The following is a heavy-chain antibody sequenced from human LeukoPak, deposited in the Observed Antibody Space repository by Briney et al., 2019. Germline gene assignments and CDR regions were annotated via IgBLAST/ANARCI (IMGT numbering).Heavy chain of an antibody. J-gene: IGHJ6*03. CDR1: GFTFSSYS. V-gene: IGHV3-48*01. Sequence: GGSLRLSCAASGFTFSSYSMNWVRQAPGKGLEWVSYISSSSSTIYYADSVKGRFTISRDNAKNSLYLQMNSLRAEDTAVYYCAREGSYDPWEYYYYYVDVWGKGTTVIVSS. CDR2: ISSSSSTI. D-gene: IGHD5-18*01. CDR3: AREGSYDPWEYYYYYVDV.